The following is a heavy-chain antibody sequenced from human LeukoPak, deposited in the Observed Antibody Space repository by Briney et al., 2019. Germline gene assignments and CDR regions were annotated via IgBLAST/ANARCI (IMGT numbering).Heavy chain of an antibody. D-gene: IGHD2-2*01. CDR2: IRYDGSNK. V-gene: IGHV3-30*02. CDR1: GLTFSSYG. J-gene: IGHJ3*02. Sequence: GGTLRLSCAASGLTFSSYGMHWVRQAPGKGLEWVAFIRYDGSNKYYADSVKGRFTISRDNSKNTLYLQMNSLRAEDTAVYYCAKVLGYCSSTSCYRGHDAFDIWGQGTMVTVSS. CDR3: AKVLGYCSSTSCYRGHDAFDI.